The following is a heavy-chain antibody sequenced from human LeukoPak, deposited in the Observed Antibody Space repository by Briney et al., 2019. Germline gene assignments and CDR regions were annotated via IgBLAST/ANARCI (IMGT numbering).Heavy chain of an antibody. CDR2: ISYDGSNK. CDR3: AKDRCSSTSCHLDY. D-gene: IGHD2-2*01. CDR1: GFTFSSYG. Sequence: GRSLRLSCAASGFTFSSYGMHWVRQAPGKGLEWVAVISYDGSNKYYAGSVKGRFTISRDNSKNTLYLQMNSLRAEDTAVYYCAKDRCSSTSCHLDYWGQGTLVTVSS. J-gene: IGHJ4*02. V-gene: IGHV3-30*18.